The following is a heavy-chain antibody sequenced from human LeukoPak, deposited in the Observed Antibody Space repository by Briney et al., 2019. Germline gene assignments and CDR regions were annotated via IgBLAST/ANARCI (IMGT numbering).Heavy chain of an antibody. V-gene: IGHV4-39*07. CDR2: IHYDGAT. D-gene: IGHD5-24*01. J-gene: IGHJ2*01. CDR1: GGSISGRRYY. Sequence: PSETLSLTCSVSGGSISGRRYYRGWIRQPPGRGLEWIGSIHYDGATYYNPSLKSRVTMSVDTSKNQFSLKLSSVTAADTAVYYCARDWRPRDAIQNGGYFDLWGRGTLVTVSS. CDR3: ARDWRPRDAIQNGGYFDL.